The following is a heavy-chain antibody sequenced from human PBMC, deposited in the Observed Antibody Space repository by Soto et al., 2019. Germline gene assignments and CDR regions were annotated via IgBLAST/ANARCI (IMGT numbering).Heavy chain of an antibody. CDR3: ARRYSYGYFDY. CDR1: GGSISSYY. J-gene: IGHJ4*02. CDR2: IYYSGGT. V-gene: IGHV4-59*08. Sequence: PSETLSLTCTVSGGSISSYYWSWLRQPPGKGLEWIGYIYYSGGTHFNPSLKSRVTISLDTSKNQFSLNLSSVTAADTAVYYCARRYSYGYFDYWGQGTLVTVSS. D-gene: IGHD5-18*01.